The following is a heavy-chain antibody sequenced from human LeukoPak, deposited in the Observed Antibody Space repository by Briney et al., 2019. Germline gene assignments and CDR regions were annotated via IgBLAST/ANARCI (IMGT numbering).Heavy chain of an antibody. D-gene: IGHD6-19*01. V-gene: IGHV3-48*03. CDR2: ISSSGSTI. Sequence: GGSLRLSCAASGFTFSSYEMNWVRQAPGKGLEWVSYISSSGSTIYYADSVKGRFTISRDDAKNSLYLQMNSLRAEDTAVYYCARVTAVEYYFDYWGQGTLVTVSS. CDR1: GFTFSSYE. CDR3: ARVTAVEYYFDY. J-gene: IGHJ4*02.